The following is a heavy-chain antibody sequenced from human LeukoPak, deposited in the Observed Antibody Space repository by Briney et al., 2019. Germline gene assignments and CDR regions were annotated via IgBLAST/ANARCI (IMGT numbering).Heavy chain of an antibody. CDR2: IYTSGST. D-gene: IGHD3-22*01. J-gene: IGHJ4*02. V-gene: IGHV4-4*07. Sequence: SETLSLTCTVSGGSISSYYWSWIRQPAGKGLEWIGRIYTSGSTNYNPSLKSRVTMSVDTSKNQFSLKLSSVTAADTAVYYCARDTTNYDSSGFFDYWGQGTLVTVSS. CDR1: GGSISSYY. CDR3: ARDTTNYDSSGFFDY.